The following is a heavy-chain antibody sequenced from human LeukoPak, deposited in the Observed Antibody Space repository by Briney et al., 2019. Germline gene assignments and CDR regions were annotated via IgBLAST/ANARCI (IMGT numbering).Heavy chain of an antibody. CDR1: GYTFTGYY. Sequence: ASVKVSCKASGYTFTGYYMHSVRQAPGRGLEWMGWINPNSGGTNYAQKFQGRVTMTRDTSISTAYMELSRLRSDDTAVYYCAGQYCSSTSCQSLFDYWGQGTLVTVSS. V-gene: IGHV1-2*02. D-gene: IGHD2-2*01. CDR3: AGQYCSSTSCQSLFDY. J-gene: IGHJ4*02. CDR2: INPNSGGT.